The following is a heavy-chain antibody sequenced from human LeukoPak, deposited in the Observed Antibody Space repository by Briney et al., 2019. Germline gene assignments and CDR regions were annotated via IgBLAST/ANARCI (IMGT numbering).Heavy chain of an antibody. D-gene: IGHD4-11*01. J-gene: IGHJ4*02. CDR2: ISGSSTYK. V-gene: IGHV3-21*04. Sequence: EGSLRLSCAASGFTFSSYWMHWVRQAPGKGLEWVSSISGSSTYKFYADSVKGRFTISRDNAKNSLYLQMNSLRAEDTALYYCAKDTEGALDYWGQGTLVTVSS. CDR3: AKDTEGALDY. CDR1: GFTFSSYW.